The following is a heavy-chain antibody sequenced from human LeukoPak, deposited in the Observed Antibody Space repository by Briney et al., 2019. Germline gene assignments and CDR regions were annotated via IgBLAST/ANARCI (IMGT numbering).Heavy chain of an antibody. V-gene: IGHV3-11*06. CDR1: GFSFSDVY. Sequence: GGSLRLSCAASGFSFSDVYMSWIRQASGKGLEWVSYISSSGSSTKYADSVKGRFTISRDNAKNSLYLQMNSLRVEDTAVYYCARDRGRVAGEYFDYWGQGTLVTVSS. CDR3: ARDRGRVAGEYFDY. CDR2: ISSSGSST. D-gene: IGHD6-19*01. J-gene: IGHJ4*02.